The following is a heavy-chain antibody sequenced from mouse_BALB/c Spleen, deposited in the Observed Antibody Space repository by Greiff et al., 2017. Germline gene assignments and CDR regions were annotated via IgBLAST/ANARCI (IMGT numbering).Heavy chain of an antibody. V-gene: IGHV1-7*01. J-gene: IGHJ2*01. CDR3: AGRGAYYYGSCYYFDY. CDR1: GYTFTNYW. CDR2: INPSNGYT. D-gene: IGHD1-1*01. Sequence: QVQLQQSGAELVKPGASVKMSCKASGYTFTNYWMHWVKQRPGQGLEWIGYINPSNGYTEYNQKFKDKATLTADKSSSTAYMQLSSLTSEDSAVYYCAGRGAYYYGSCYYFDYWGQGTTVTVSS.